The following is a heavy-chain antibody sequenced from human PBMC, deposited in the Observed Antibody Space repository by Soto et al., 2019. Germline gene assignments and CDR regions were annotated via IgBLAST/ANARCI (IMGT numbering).Heavy chain of an antibody. CDR2: ISAYNGNT. D-gene: IGHD3-10*01. Sequence: GASVKVSCKASGYTFTSYGISWVRQAPGQGLEWMGWISAYNGNTNYAQKLQGRVTMTTDTSTSTAYMELRSLRSDDTAVYYCARGPMVRGVKYYYGMDVWGQGXTVTVS. V-gene: IGHV1-18*01. J-gene: IGHJ6*02. CDR1: GYTFTSYG. CDR3: ARGPMVRGVKYYYGMDV.